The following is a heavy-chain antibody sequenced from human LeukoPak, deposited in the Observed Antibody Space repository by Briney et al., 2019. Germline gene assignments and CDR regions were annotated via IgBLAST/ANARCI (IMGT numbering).Heavy chain of an antibody. CDR1: GFTVSSNY. CDR3: VRGGSVVGDDAFDI. Sequence: PGGSLRLSCAASGFTVSSNYMSWVRQAPGKGLEWVSVIYSGGSTYYADSVKGRFTISRDNSKNTLYLQMNSLRAEDTAVYYCVRGGSVVGDDAFDIWGQGTMVTVSS. J-gene: IGHJ3*02. CDR2: IYSGGST. D-gene: IGHD2-21*01. V-gene: IGHV3-53*01.